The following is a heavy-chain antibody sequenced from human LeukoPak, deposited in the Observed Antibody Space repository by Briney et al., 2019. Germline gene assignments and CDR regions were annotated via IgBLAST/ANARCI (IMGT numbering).Heavy chain of an antibody. Sequence: GGSLRLSCVASGFTFSNYLMNWVRQAPGKGLEWVSGISHSGGSIYYADSVKGRFTISRGNSKNTLYLQMDRLRVEDTAVYYCAMALDYWGQGTLVTVSS. CDR3: AMALDY. J-gene: IGHJ4*02. CDR2: ISHSGGSI. V-gene: IGHV3-23*01. CDR1: GFTFSNYL.